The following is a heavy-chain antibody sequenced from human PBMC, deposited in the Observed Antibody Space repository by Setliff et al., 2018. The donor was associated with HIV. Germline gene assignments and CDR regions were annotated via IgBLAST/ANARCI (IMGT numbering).Heavy chain of an antibody. Sequence: ASVKVSCKASGFTFTGYYLHWVRQAPGQGLEWMGWISGYNGKTNYPQKLQGRLTMTTDTSTSTVYMELRSLRSDDTAMYYCARVNHPSLSSSWYRLDYYYYMDVWGKGTMVTVSS. V-gene: IGHV1-18*04. J-gene: IGHJ6*03. CDR1: GFTFTGYY. D-gene: IGHD6-13*01. CDR3: ARVNHPSLSSSWYRLDYYYYMDV. CDR2: ISGYNGKT.